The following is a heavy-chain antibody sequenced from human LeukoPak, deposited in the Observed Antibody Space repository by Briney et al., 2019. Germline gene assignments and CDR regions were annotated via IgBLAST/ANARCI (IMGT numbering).Heavy chain of an antibody. CDR1: GYTFTGYY. V-gene: IGHV1-2*04. D-gene: IGHD4-17*01. Sequence: ASVKVSCKTSGYTFTGYYIHWVRQAPGRGLEWMGWINPDSGGTNYAQKFQGWVTMTRDTSISTAYMELSRLRSDDTAVYYCARGQTTVTNWGQGTLVTVSS. J-gene: IGHJ4*02. CDR2: INPDSGGT. CDR3: ARGQTTVTN.